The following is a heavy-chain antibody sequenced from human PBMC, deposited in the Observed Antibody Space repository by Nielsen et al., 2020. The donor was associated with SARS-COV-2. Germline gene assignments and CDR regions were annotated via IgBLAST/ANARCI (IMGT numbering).Heavy chain of an antibody. J-gene: IGHJ4*02. Sequence: GVLKISCAASGFTFSSYAMSWVRQAPGKGLEWVSAISGSGGSTYYADSVKGRFTISRDNSKNTLYLQMNSLRAEDTAVYYCAKDLQDGYNSADIDYWGQGTLVTVSS. CDR3: AKDLQDGYNSADIDY. V-gene: IGHV3-23*01. CDR1: GFTFSSYA. D-gene: IGHD5-24*01. CDR2: ISGSGGST.